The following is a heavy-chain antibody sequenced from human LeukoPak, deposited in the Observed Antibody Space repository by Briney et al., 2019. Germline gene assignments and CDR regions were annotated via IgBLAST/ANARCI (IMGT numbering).Heavy chain of an antibody. J-gene: IGHJ4*02. CDR1: GGSISSYY. CDR3: ASAAARRYFDY. CDR2: TYYSGRT. V-gene: IGHV4-59*01. Sequence: SETLSLTCTVSGGSISSYYWSWIRQPPGKGLVWIGYTYYSGRTNYNPSLKSRVTISVDTSKNQFSLKLSSVTAADTAVYYCASAAARRYFDYWGQGTLVTVSS. D-gene: IGHD6-6*01.